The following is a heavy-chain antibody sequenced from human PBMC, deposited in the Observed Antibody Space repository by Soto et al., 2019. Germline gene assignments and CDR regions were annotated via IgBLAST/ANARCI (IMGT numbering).Heavy chain of an antibody. CDR1: GGSISSSSYY. D-gene: IGHD5-18*01. J-gene: IGHJ4*02. CDR3: ASVGGMDIYSYGVVDY. CDR2: IYYSGST. Sequence: SETLSLTCTVSGGSISSSSYYWGWIRQPPGKGLEWIGSIYYSGSTYYNPSLKSRVTISVDTSKNQFSLKLSSVTAADTAVYYCASVGGMDIYSYGVVDYWGQGTLVTVSS. V-gene: IGHV4-39*01.